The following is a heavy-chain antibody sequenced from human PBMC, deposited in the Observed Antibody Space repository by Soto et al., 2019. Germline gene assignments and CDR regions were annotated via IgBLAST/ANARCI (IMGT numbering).Heavy chain of an antibody. J-gene: IGHJ4*02. V-gene: IGHV3-11*01. CDR1: GVTVSDYY. CDR2: ISSSGSTI. Sequence: GGSLRLGCTASGVTVSDYYMSWIRQAPGKGLEWVSYISSSGSTIYYADSVKGRFTISRDNAKNSLYLQMNSLRAEDTAVYYCARDLDIAAAGFFDYWGQGTLVTVS. CDR3: ARDLDIAAAGFFDY. D-gene: IGHD6-13*01.